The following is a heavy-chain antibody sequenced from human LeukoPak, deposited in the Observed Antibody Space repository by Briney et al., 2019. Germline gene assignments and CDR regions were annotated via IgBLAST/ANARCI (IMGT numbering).Heavy chain of an antibody. J-gene: IGHJ4*02. CDR1: GGSISSDY. CDR2: IYYSGST. V-gene: IGHV4-59*06. Sequence: SETLSLTCSVSGGSISSDYWSWIRQPAGKGLEWIGYIYYSGSTYYNPSLKSRVTISVDTSKNQFSLKLSSVTAADTAVYYCAREPSGGWGQGTLVTVSS. CDR3: AREPSGG. D-gene: IGHD1-14*01.